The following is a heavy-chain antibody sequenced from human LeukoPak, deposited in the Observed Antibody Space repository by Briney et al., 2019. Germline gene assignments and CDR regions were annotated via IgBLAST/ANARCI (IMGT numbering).Heavy chain of an antibody. CDR3: AKRGATERAFDY. Sequence: GGSLRLSCEASGFTFSSISMNWVRQAPGKGLEWVSAVSPSGGTTYYTDSVKGRFTISRDNSKNTLYLQMSSLRAEDTALYYCAKRGATERAFDYWGQGTLVTV. CDR1: GFTFSSIS. V-gene: IGHV3-23*01. D-gene: IGHD1-26*01. CDR2: VSPSGGTT. J-gene: IGHJ4*02.